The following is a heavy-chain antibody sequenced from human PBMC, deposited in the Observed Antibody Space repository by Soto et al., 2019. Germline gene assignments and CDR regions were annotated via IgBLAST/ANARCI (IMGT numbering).Heavy chain of an antibody. V-gene: IGHV4-30-2*01. J-gene: IGHJ3*01. CDR3: AKECGGTCLDAFDV. Sequence: QVQLKESGSGLVKPAQTLSLTCAVSGGSITSGGFSWSWIRQPPGKGLEWIGYVHHTGNTDYHPSLGSRVTISLDRSRNLFSLNLTSXTAAXXXXYYCAKECGGTCLDAFDVWGPGTTVIVSS. CDR1: GGSITSGGFS. CDR2: VHHTGNT. D-gene: IGHD2-15*01.